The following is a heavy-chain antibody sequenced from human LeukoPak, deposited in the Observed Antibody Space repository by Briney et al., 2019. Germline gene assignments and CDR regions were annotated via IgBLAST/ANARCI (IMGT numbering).Heavy chain of an antibody. D-gene: IGHD6-6*01. J-gene: IGHJ5*02. Sequence: PGGSLRLSCAASGFTIGYNYMSWVRQAPGKGLQWVSVIYSNTSAYYSGAVKGRFTISRHNSKNKLYLKMTSPSAEDTAVYYCARDIHVDSRSSVPKPVRDSWGQGTLVTVSS. CDR3: ARDIHVDSRSSVPKPVRDS. V-gene: IGHV3-53*04. CDR2: IYSNTSA. CDR1: GFTIGYNY.